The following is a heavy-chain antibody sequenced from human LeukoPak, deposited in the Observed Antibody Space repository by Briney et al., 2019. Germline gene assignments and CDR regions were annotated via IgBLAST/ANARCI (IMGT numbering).Heavy chain of an antibody. CDR1: GFTVSSTF. J-gene: IGHJ4*02. CDR3: ARGDYGSGQHFDY. V-gene: IGHV3-53*01. D-gene: IGHD3-10*01. Sequence: GGSLRLSCAASGFTVSSTFMSWVRQAPGKGLEWVSILYSGGATYYADSVEGRFTASRDNSKNTLYLQMNSLTAEDTAVYYCARGDYGSGQHFDYWGQGTLVTVSS. CDR2: LYSGGAT.